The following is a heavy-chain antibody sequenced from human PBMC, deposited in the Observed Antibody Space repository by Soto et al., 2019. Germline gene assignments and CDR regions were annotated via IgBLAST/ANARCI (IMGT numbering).Heavy chain of an antibody. D-gene: IGHD4-17*01. J-gene: IGHJ4*02. CDR2: ISYDGSNK. Sequence: QVQLVESGGGVVQPGRSLRLSCAASGFTFSSYGMHWVRQAPGKGLEWVAVISYDGSNKYYADSVKGRFTISRDNSKNTLYLQMNILRAEDTAVYYCAKLYIKVATGNYGDSHFDYWGQGTLVTVSS. CDR1: GFTFSSYG. V-gene: IGHV3-30*18. CDR3: AKLYIKVATGNYGDSHFDY.